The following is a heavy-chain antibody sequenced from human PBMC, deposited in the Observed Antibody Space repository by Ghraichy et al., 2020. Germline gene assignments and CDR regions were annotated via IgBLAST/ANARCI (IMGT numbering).Heavy chain of an antibody. V-gene: IGHV3-11*01. J-gene: IGHJ4*02. Sequence: GGSLRLSCAASGFTFSDYYMGWIRQAPGRGLEWVSYITNSGQTIYYADSVKGRFTISRDNAKNSLFLQMNSLRAEDTAVYFCARPFTADYGDYSHRVFDCWGQGTLVTVSS. CDR3: ARPFTADYGDYSHRVFDC. CDR1: GFTFSDYY. D-gene: IGHD4-17*01. CDR2: ITNSGQTI.